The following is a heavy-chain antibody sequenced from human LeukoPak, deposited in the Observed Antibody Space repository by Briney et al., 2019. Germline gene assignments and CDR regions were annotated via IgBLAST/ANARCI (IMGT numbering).Heavy chain of an antibody. D-gene: IGHD3-22*01. J-gene: IGHJ3*02. V-gene: IGHV4-59*08. Sequence: SETLSLTCTVSGGSISSYYWSWLRQPPGKGLEWIGYIYYSGSTNYNPSLKSRVTISVDTSKNQFSLKLSSVTAADTAVYYCAGEGDYYDSSDIWGQGTMVTVSS. CDR1: GGSISSYY. CDR3: AGEGDYYDSSDI. CDR2: IYYSGST.